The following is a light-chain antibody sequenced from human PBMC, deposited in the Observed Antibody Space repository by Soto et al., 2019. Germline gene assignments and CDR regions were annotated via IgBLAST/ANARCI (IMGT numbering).Light chain of an antibody. CDR3: QQYSTYPRT. J-gene: IGKJ1*01. V-gene: IGKV1-5*01. Sequence: DIQMTQSPSTLSASVEDRVTITCRASQSISSWLAWYQQKPGKAPKLLIYDASDLEVGVPSRFSGSGSGPEFTLTISSLQPDDFATYFCQQYSTYPRTFGQGTKVEIK. CDR1: QSISSW. CDR2: DAS.